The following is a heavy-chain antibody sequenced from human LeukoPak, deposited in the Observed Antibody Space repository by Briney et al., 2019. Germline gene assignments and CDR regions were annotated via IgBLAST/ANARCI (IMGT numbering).Heavy chain of an antibody. CDR3: AKAPVTTCSGAYCYPFDY. Sequence: GGSLRLSCAASGFTFSTYSMNWVRQAPGKGLEWVSAISVSGNTYHADSVKGRFTISRDSSKNTLYLQMHSLRAGDAAVYYCAKAPVTTCSGAYCYPFDYWSQGTXVTVS. J-gene: IGHJ4*02. CDR1: GFTFSTYS. V-gene: IGHV3-23*01. D-gene: IGHD2-15*01. CDR2: ISVSGNT.